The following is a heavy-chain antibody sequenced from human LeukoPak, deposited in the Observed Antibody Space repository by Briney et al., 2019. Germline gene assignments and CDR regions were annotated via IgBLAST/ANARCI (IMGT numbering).Heavy chain of an antibody. Sequence: SETRSFTGAVSGGSIRSSNWWSWVRQPPGKGLEGIGEIYHSGSTNYNPSLKSRVTISVDKSKNQFSLKLSSVTAADTAVYYCATPPDSYGMDVWGQGTTVTVSS. CDR1: GGSIRSSNW. CDR3: ATPPDSYGMDV. V-gene: IGHV4-4*02. D-gene: IGHD1-14*01. CDR2: IYHSGST. J-gene: IGHJ6*02.